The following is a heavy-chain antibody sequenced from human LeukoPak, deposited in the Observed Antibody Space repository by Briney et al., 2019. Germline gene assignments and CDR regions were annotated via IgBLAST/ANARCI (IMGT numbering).Heavy chain of an antibody. V-gene: IGHV1-24*01. Sequence: VASVKVSCKVSGYTLTELSMHWVRQAPGKRLEWMGTFDPEDGETIYTQKFQGRVTMTEDTSTDTAYMELNSLRSEDTAVYYCAADLGIVGATGSDYWGQGTLVTVSS. CDR3: AADLGIVGATGSDY. CDR2: FDPEDGET. D-gene: IGHD1-26*01. J-gene: IGHJ4*02. CDR1: GYTLTELS.